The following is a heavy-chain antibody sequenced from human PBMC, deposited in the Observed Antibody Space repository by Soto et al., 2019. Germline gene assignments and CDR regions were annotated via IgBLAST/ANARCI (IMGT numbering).Heavy chain of an antibody. J-gene: IGHJ5*02. CDR1: GGLISGGGYF. CDR2: MYHSGSP. Sequence: PSETLSLTCAVSGGLISGGGYFWTWIRQPPGKGLEWIGYMYHSGSPLYNPSLKSRATISIDLSKNQFSLNLASVTAADTAVYYCAREGHNCSFDLDPWGQGTPVTVS. D-gene: IGHD1-20*01. V-gene: IGHV4-30-2*01. CDR3: AREGHNCSFDLDP.